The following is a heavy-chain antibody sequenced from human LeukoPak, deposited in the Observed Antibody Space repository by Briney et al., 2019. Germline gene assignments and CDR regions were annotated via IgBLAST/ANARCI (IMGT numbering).Heavy chain of an antibody. V-gene: IGHV1-69*13. J-gene: IGHJ4*02. Sequence: SVKVSCKASGGTFSSYAISWVRQAPGLGLEWMGGIIPIFGTANYAQKFQGRVTITADESTSTAYMELSSLRSEDTAVYYCARGWGNYYGSGSYFDYWCQGTLVTVSS. CDR2: IIPIFGTA. CDR3: ARGWGNYYGSGSYFDY. CDR1: GGTFSSYA. D-gene: IGHD3-10*01.